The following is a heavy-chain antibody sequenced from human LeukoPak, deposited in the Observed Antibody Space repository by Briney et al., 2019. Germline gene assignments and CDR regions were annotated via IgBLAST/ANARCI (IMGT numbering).Heavy chain of an antibody. Sequence: GGSLRLSCSASGFPFSSYAMHWVREAPGKGLEYVSAISDRGGSTYYADSVKGRFTISRDNSKTKLYLQMSSLRAEDTAVYFCVRGYSLGPYGMDVWGQGTTVTVSS. V-gene: IGHV3-64D*09. J-gene: IGHJ6*02. CDR1: GFPFSSYA. D-gene: IGHD2-15*01. CDR2: ISDRGGST. CDR3: VRGYSLGPYGMDV.